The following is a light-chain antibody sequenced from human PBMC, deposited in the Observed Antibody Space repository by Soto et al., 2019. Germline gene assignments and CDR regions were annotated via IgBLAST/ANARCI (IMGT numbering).Light chain of an antibody. CDR2: GAS. J-gene: IGKJ2*01. CDR1: QSISGIY. V-gene: IGKV3-20*01. Sequence: EIVLTQSPGTLSLSPGERATLSCRASQSISGIYLAWYQQKPGQAPRLLIYGASSRAIGIPDRFSGSGSGTDFTLTISRLEPEDFAVYYCQQYDSSPYTFGQGTKVDI. CDR3: QQYDSSPYT.